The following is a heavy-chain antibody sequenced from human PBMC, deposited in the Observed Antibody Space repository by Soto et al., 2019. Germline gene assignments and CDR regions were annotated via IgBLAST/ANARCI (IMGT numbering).Heavy chain of an antibody. D-gene: IGHD2-2*01. Sequence: SVKVSCKASGGTFSSYAISWVRQAPGQGXEWMGGIIPIFGTANYAQKFQGRVTITADESTSTAYMELSSLRSEDTAVYYCARGEPNYCSSTSCLLGYNWFDPWGQGTLVTVSS. J-gene: IGHJ5*02. CDR3: ARGEPNYCSSTSCLLGYNWFDP. CDR2: IIPIFGTA. CDR1: GGTFSSYA. V-gene: IGHV1-69*13.